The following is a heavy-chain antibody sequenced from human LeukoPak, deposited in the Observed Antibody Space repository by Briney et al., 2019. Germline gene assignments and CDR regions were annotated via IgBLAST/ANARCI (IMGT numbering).Heavy chain of an antibody. J-gene: IGHJ3*02. Sequence: GGSLRLSCAASGFTFSDHYMDWVRQAPGKGLEWVGRSRNKAKNFLTEYAASVKGRFTVSRDDSKNSLFLHMNSLKIEDTAIYLCARVRYCNSTTCRGAFDIWGQGTLVTVSS. CDR3: ARVRYCNSTTCRGAFDI. D-gene: IGHD2-2*01. V-gene: IGHV3-72*01. CDR2: SRNKAKNFLT. CDR1: GFTFSDHY.